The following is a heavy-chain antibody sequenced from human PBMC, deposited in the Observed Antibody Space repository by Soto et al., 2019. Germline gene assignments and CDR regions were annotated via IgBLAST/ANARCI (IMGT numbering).Heavy chain of an antibody. J-gene: IGHJ4*02. CDR1: GCTFSSYA. CDR2: IIPIFGTA. Sequence: SVKVSCKASGCTFSSYAISWVRQAPGQGLEWMGGIIPIFGTANYAQKFQGRVTITADESTSTAYMELSSLRSEDTAVYYCARVTPGDQGHYFQYLGQGTLFNLSS. V-gene: IGHV1-69*13. CDR3: ARVTPGDQGHYFQY.